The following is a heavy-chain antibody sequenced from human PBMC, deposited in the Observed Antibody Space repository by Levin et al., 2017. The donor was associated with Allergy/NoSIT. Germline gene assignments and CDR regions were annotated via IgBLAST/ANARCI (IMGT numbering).Heavy chain of an antibody. CDR1: GGSISSSCYY. D-gene: IGHD6-13*01. CDR3: SAATGKLLNMDV. J-gene: IGHJ6*03. V-gene: IGHV4-39*01. CDR2: IYYSGST. Sequence: SETLSLTCTVSGGSISSSCYYWGWIRQPPGTGLEWIGSIYYSGSTYYNPSLKSRVIISVDTSKNQLSLKLSSVTAADTAVYYCSAATGKLLNMDVWGKGTTVTVSS.